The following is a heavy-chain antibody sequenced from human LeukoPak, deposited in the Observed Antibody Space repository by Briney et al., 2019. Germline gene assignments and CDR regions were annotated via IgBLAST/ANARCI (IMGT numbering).Heavy chain of an antibody. Sequence: SETLSLTCTVSGGSISSYSWSWIRQPPGKGLEWIGYIYYSGSTNYNPSLKSRVTISVDTSKNQFSLKLSSVTAADTAVYYCARVYYYDSSGFFPRPHAFDIWGQGTMVTVSS. D-gene: IGHD3-22*01. CDR2: IYYSGST. CDR1: GGSISSYS. V-gene: IGHV4-59*08. J-gene: IGHJ3*02. CDR3: ARVYYYDSSGFFPRPHAFDI.